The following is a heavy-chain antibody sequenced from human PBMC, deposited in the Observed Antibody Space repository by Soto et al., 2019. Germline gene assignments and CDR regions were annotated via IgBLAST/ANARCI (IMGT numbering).Heavy chain of an antibody. Sequence: PSETLSLTCTVSGGSISNYYWSWFRQTPGKGLEWIGYVHDSWGSNYNPSLKSRVAISLDTSKSQFSLKLTSVTATDTAVYYCARQGFGALHGLLAVWAQGTTVTVSS. D-gene: IGHD3-10*01. CDR1: GGSISNYY. J-gene: IGHJ6*02. CDR3: ARQGFGALHGLLAV. CDR2: VHDSWGS. V-gene: IGHV4-59*08.